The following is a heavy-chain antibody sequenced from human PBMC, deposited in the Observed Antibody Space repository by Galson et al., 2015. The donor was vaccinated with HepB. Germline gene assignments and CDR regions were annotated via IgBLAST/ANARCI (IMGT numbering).Heavy chain of an antibody. CDR2: IWLDGSKS. CDR1: GFIFSSYG. V-gene: IGHV3-33*08. J-gene: IGHJ4*02. CDR3: VRESGKYIYFEY. Sequence: SLRLSCAASGFIFSSYGMHWVRQAPGKGLEWVAVIWLDGSKSYYADSVKGRFTISRDNSKNSLYLQMNSLRADDTAVYYCVRESGKYIYFEYWGQGTLVTVSA. D-gene: IGHD1-14*01.